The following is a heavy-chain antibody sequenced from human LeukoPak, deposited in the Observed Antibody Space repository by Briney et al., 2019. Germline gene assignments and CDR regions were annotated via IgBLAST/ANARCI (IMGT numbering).Heavy chain of an antibody. CDR1: GFTFGDYI. Sequence: PGRSLRLSCTASGFTFGDYILSWVRQAPGKGLEWVGFIRSKPYGGTTEYAASVKGRLTISRDDSKSIAYLQMNSLKTEDTAVYYCTRLAGRNRPFDPWGQGTLVTVSS. CDR3: TRLAGRNRPFDP. CDR2: IRSKPYGGTT. J-gene: IGHJ5*02. V-gene: IGHV3-49*04. D-gene: IGHD6-19*01.